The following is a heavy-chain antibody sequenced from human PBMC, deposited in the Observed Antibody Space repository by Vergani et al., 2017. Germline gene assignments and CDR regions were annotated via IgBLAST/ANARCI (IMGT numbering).Heavy chain of an antibody. Sequence: QVQLVQSGAEVKKPGASVKVSCKASGYTFTGYYMHWVRQAPGQGLEWMGWINPNSGGTNYAQKIQGRVTMTRDTSISTAYMELSRLRSDDTAVYYCARELGQQLVLRGFDYWGQGTLVTVSS. J-gene: IGHJ4*02. V-gene: IGHV1-2*02. CDR3: ARELGQQLVLRGFDY. CDR2: INPNSGGT. CDR1: GYTFTGYY. D-gene: IGHD6-13*01.